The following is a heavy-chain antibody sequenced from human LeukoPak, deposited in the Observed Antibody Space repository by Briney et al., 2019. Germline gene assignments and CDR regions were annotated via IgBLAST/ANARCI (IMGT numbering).Heavy chain of an antibody. J-gene: IGHJ4*02. CDR3: AKAPVTTCSGAYCYPFDY. V-gene: IGHV3-21*04. CDR2: IRSSTTYV. D-gene: IGHD2-15*01. CDR1: GFTFSNYN. Sequence: SGGSLRLSCAASGFTFSNYNMNWVRRAPGKGLEWVSSIRSSTTYVYYADSVKGRFTISRDNAKNSLYLQMNSLRAGDAAVYYCAKAPVTTCSGAYCYPFDYWSQGTLVTVSS.